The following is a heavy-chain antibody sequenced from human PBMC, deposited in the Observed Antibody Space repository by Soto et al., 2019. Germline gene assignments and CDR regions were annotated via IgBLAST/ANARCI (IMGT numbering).Heavy chain of an antibody. V-gene: IGHV3-33*08. CDR2: IWYDGSNK. CDR1: GFTFSSYG. CDR3: ARDREDTAMASDY. Sequence: VQVVESGGGLVQPGGSLRLSCAASGFTFSSYGMHWVRQATGKGLEWVAVIWYDGSNKYYADSVKGRFTISRDNSKNTLYLQMNSLRAEDTAVYYCARDREDTAMASDYWGQGTLVTVSS. D-gene: IGHD5-18*01. J-gene: IGHJ4*02.